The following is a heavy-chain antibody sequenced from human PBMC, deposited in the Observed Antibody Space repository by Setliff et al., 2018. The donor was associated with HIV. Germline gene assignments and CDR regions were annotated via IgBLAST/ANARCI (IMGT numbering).Heavy chain of an antibody. Sequence: PSETLSLTCSVSGDSTSNSYWSWIRQPAGKGLEWIGRLHASGNTNYNPSLKSRVTMSIDTSKNQLSLRLTSVTAADTAVYYCARGLGRGSGTYYNPPGYWGPGTLVTVSS. V-gene: IGHV4-4*07. CDR2: LHASGNT. CDR3: ARGLGRGSGTYYNPPGY. D-gene: IGHD3-10*01. J-gene: IGHJ4*02. CDR1: GDSTSNSY.